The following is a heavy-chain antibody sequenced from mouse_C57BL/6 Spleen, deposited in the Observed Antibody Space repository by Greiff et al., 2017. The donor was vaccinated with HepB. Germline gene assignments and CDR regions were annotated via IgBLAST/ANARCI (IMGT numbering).Heavy chain of an antibody. D-gene: IGHD4-1*01. Sequence: VQLKESGPELVKPGASVKIPCKASGYTFTDYNMDWVKQSHGKSLEWIGDINPNNGGTIYNQKFKGKATLTVDKSSSTAYMELRSLTSEDTAVYYCARAPNWAYYFDYWGQGTTLTVSS. CDR2: INPNNGGT. J-gene: IGHJ2*01. CDR3: ARAPNWAYYFDY. CDR1: GYTFTDYN. V-gene: IGHV1-18*01.